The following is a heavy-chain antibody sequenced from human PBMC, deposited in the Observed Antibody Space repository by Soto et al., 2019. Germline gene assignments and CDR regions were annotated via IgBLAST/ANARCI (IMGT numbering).Heavy chain of an antibody. Sequence: EVQLLESGGGLVQPGGSLRLSCAGSGFTFSSYAMSCVRQAPGKGLEWVSAISGSGGSTYYADSVKGRFTICRDNSKNTLYLQMNSLRAEDTAVYYCAKLLGGVVTAGDWFDPWGQGTLVTVSS. D-gene: IGHD2-21*02. CDR2: ISGSGGST. J-gene: IGHJ5*02. CDR1: GFTFSSYA. V-gene: IGHV3-23*01. CDR3: AKLLGGVVTAGDWFDP.